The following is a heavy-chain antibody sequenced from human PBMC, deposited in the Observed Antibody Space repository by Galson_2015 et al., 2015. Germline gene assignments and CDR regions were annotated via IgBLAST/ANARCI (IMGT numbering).Heavy chain of an antibody. V-gene: IGHV3-7*03. CDR1: GFTFSSYW. Sequence: LRLSCAASGFTFSSYWMSWVRQAPGQGLEWVANIKQDGSEKYYVDSVKGRFTISRDNAKNSLYLQMNSLRAEDTAVYYCARDQRMYYYDSSGYPYYYYGMDVWGQGTTVTVSS. CDR2: IKQDGSEK. D-gene: IGHD3-22*01. CDR3: ARDQRMYYYDSSGYPYYYYGMDV. J-gene: IGHJ6*02.